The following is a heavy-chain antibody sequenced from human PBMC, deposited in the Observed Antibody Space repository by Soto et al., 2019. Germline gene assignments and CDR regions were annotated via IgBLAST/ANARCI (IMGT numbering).Heavy chain of an antibody. CDR2: IKQDGSEK. D-gene: IGHD3-3*01. V-gene: IGHV3-7*01. CDR1: GFTFSSYW. CDR3: ARENRITIFGVVITQDFDY. Sequence: GGSLRLSCAASGFTFSSYWMSWVRQAPGKGLEWVANIKQDGSEKYYVDSVKGRFTISRDNAKNSLYLQMNSLRAEDTAVYYCARENRITIFGVVITQDFDYRGQRTLVTVSS. J-gene: IGHJ4*02.